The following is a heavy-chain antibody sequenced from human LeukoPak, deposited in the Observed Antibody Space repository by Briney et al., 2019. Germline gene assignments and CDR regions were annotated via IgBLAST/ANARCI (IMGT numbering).Heavy chain of an antibody. D-gene: IGHD3-10*01. V-gene: IGHV1-18*01. CDR1: GYRFTSYG. CDR3: ARGQLWFGELPNYFDY. Sequence: ASVKVSCKASGYRFTSYGITWVRQAPGQGLEWMGWIGAYKGNTNYAQKVQGRVTMTTDTSTSTAYMELRSLRSDDTAIYYCARGQLWFGELPNYFDYRGQGTLVTVSS. J-gene: IGHJ4*02. CDR2: IGAYKGNT.